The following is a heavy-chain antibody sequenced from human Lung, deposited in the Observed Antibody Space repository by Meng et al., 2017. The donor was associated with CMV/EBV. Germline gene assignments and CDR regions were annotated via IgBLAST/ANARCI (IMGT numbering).Heavy chain of an antibody. J-gene: IGHJ4*02. V-gene: IGHV3-7*04. CDR1: GFPFSRYW. D-gene: IGHD3-3*01. CDR3: ARGFWNPYYEDTHDF. Sequence: GGSXRLXCAASGFPFSRYWMSWVRQAPGKGLEWVANINQDESEKYYVDSVKGRFTISRDNAKNSLYLQMNSLRAEDTAVFYCARGFWNPYYEDTHDFWVQGIXVTVSS. CDR2: INQDESEK.